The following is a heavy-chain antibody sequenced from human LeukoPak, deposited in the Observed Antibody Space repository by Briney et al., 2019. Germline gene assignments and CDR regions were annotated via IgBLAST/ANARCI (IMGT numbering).Heavy chain of an antibody. D-gene: IGHD5-24*01. CDR3: ARDHGLRDGYIPGLDY. CDR2: SSAYNGDT. CDR1: GYVFASYG. Sequence: ASVKVSCKASGYVFASYGITWMRQAPGQGPEWMGWSSAYNGDTNYAQKFQDRLTMTTDTSTATAYMELRSLTSDDTAVYYCARDHGLRDGYIPGLDYWGQGTLVTVSS. J-gene: IGHJ4*02. V-gene: IGHV1-18*01.